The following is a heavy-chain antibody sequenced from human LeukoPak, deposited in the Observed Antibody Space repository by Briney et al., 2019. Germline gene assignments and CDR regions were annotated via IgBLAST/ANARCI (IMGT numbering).Heavy chain of an antibody. V-gene: IGHV4-31*03. D-gene: IGHD3/OR15-3a*01. CDR2: VYYSGSS. CDR3: AGGNTRDDLDY. CDR1: GASISSGGYY. Sequence: SETLSLTCTVSGASISSGGYYWTWIRQHPGKGLEWIGYVYYSGSSYYNPSLQSRVTISVDTSKSQFSLKLTSVTAADTAVYYCAGGNTRDDLDYWGQGILVTVSS. J-gene: IGHJ4*02.